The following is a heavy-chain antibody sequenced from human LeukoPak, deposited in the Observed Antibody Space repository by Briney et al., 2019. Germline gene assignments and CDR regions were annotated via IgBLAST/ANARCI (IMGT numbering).Heavy chain of an antibody. D-gene: IGHD3-10*01. CDR1: GFIFSNDA. J-gene: IGHJ4*02. CDR2: ISDSGANT. CDR3: ARVERSSRVHYFDY. V-gene: IGHV3-23*01. Sequence: PGGSLRLSCAASGFIFSNDAMTWVRQAPGKGLEWVSDISDSGANTYYVDSAKGRFTISRDNSKNTLYLQMKFLRADDTAIYYCARVERSSRVHYFDYWGQGALVTVSS.